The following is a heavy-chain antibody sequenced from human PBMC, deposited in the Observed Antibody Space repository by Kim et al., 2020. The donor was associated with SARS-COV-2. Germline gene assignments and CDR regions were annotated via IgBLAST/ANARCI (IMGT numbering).Heavy chain of an antibody. J-gene: IGHJ4*02. CDR3: ARHLTIAGWSNGYYFDY. D-gene: IGHD3-3*01. CDR2: IYYSGST. V-gene: IGHV4-39*01. CDR1: GGSISSTRHY. Sequence: SETLSLTCSVFGGSISSTRHYWGWIRQPPGKGLEWIASIYYSGSTYYNPSLKSRVTISVDTSKNQFSLKLSSVTATDTAMYYCARHLTIAGWSNGYYFDYWGQGILVTVSS.